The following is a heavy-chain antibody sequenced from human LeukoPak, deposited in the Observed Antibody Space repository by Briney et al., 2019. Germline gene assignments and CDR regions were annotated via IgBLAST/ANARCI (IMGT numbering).Heavy chain of an antibody. Sequence: SVKVSCKASGGTFSSYAISWVRQAPGQGLEWMGGIIPIFGTANYAQKFQGRVTITADKSTSTAYMELSSLRSEDTAVYYCARDVYGKDPVQDYWGQGTLVTVSS. CDR1: GGTFSSYA. D-gene: IGHD5/OR15-5a*01. CDR2: IIPIFGTA. J-gene: IGHJ4*02. V-gene: IGHV1-69*06. CDR3: ARDVYGKDPVQDY.